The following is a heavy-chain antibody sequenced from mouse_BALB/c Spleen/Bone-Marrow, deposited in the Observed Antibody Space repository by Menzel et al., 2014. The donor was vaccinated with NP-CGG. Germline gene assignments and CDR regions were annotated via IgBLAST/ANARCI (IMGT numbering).Heavy chain of an antibody. CDR2: INPSNGRS. V-gene: IGHV1S81*02. Sequence: QVQLKQSGAELVKPGASVKLSCKASGYTFTSHWMHWVKQRPGQGLEWIGEINPSNGRSNYNEKFKSKATLTVDESSSTAYMQLSSLTSEDSAVYYCARRGNYGAMDYWGQGTSVTVSS. D-gene: IGHD2-1*01. CDR1: GYTFTSHW. J-gene: IGHJ4*01. CDR3: ARRGNYGAMDY.